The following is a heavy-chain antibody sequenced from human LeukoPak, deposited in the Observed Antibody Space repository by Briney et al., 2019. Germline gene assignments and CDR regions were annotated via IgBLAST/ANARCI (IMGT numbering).Heavy chain of an antibody. D-gene: IGHD4-17*01. J-gene: IGHJ4*02. CDR3: AGRSVTRIDY. Sequence: SETLSLTCTVSGASISDYYWTWIRQPPGKGLEWIGHIYYSGNTIYNPSLKSRVTISTDTTKNQFSLKLSTMTTADTAVYYYAGRSVTRIDYWGQGTLVTVSS. CDR2: IYYSGNT. CDR1: GASISDYY. V-gene: IGHV4-59*01.